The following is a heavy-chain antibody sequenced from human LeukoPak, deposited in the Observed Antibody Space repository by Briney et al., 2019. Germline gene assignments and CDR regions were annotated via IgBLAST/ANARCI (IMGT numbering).Heavy chain of an antibody. D-gene: IGHD3-22*01. CDR2: INPNSGGT. CDR1: GYTFTGYY. Sequence: ASVKVSCKASGYTFTGYYMHWVRQAPGQGLEWMGWINPNSGGTNYAQKFQGRVTMTRDTSISTAYMELSSLRSEDTAVYYCATDSADYYDSSGYSFDYWGQGTLVTVSS. CDR3: ATDSADYYDSSGYSFDY. J-gene: IGHJ4*02. V-gene: IGHV1-2*02.